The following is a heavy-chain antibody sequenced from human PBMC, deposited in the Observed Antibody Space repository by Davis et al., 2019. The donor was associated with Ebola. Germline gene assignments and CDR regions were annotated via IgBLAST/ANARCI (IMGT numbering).Heavy chain of an antibody. CDR2: INQDGSEK. CDR1: GFTFSNYW. Sequence: PGGSLRRSCAASGFTFSNYWMSWVSQAPGKGLEWVANINQDGSEKYYVDSVKGRFTISRDDAKTSLYLQMNSLRAEETAVYYCAKDQGYGDLHPFDYWGQGTLVTVSS. D-gene: IGHD4-17*01. V-gene: IGHV3-7*01. J-gene: IGHJ4*02. CDR3: AKDQGYGDLHPFDY.